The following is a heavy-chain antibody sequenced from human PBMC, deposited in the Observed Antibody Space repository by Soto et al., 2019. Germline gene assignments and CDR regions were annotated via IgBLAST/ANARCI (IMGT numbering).Heavy chain of an antibody. D-gene: IGHD2-2*01. J-gene: IGHJ3*02. V-gene: IGHV4-31*03. Sequence: SETLSLTCTVSGGSISSSSYSWSWIRQHPGKGLEWIGYVYFSGNTDYNPSLKSRVTISVDTSKKQFSLMLTSVTVADTAVYYCARERTYQLSGDDALDICGLGTMVTVSS. CDR2: VYFSGNT. CDR3: ARERTYQLSGDDALDI. CDR1: GGSISSSSYS.